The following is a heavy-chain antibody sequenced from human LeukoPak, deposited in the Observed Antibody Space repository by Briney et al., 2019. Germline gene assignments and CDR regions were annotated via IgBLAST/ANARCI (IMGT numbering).Heavy chain of an antibody. D-gene: IGHD2-2*01. Sequence: PSETLSLTXTVSGGSISSYYWSWIRQPPGKGLEWIGYIYYSGSTNYNPSLKSRVTISVDTSKNQFSLKLSSVTAADTAVYYCARRPSSQLPLDYWGQGTLVTVSS. CDR2: IYYSGST. CDR3: ARRPSSQLPLDY. V-gene: IGHV4-59*01. J-gene: IGHJ4*02. CDR1: GGSISSYY.